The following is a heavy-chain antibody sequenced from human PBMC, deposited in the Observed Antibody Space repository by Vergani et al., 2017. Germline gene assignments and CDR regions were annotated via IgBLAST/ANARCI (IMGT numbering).Heavy chain of an antibody. CDR1: GASVNSYY. CDR2: VSFRGDT. J-gene: IGHJ4*02. V-gene: IGHV4-59*02. Sequence: QVKLQESGPGLVKPSETLSLTCTVSGASVNSYYWSWIRQPPGKGLEWMGYVSFRGDTLYDPSVKGRMTISLNTSSNQFSLYLTSVTAADMAVYYCARSRIYYGAGSPDYWGQGTLVTVSS. D-gene: IGHD3-10*01. CDR3: ARSRIYYGAGSPDY.